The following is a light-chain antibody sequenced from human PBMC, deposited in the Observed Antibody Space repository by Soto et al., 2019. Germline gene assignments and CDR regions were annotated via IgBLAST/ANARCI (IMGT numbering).Light chain of an antibody. Sequence: QLVLTQPPSASGTPGQRVTISCSGSSSNIGPNTVSWYQQLPGTAPKLLIYSNNQRPSGVPDRFSGSESGTSASLAISGLQSEDEADYYCAAWDDSLKGVVFGGGTKLTVL. CDR2: SNN. J-gene: IGLJ2*01. CDR3: AAWDDSLKGVV. V-gene: IGLV1-44*01. CDR1: SSNIGPNT.